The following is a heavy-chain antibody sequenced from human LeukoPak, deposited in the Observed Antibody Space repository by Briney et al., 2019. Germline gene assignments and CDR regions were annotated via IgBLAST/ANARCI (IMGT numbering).Heavy chain of an antibody. CDR2: ISYDGSNK. D-gene: IGHD2-15*01. CDR3: TTDNFLRYCSGGSCYRQYFQH. J-gene: IGHJ1*01. Sequence: GGSLRLSCAASGFTFSSYGMHWVRQAPGKGLEWVAVISYDGSNKYYADSVKGRFTISRDNSKNTLYLQMNSLKTEDTAVYYCTTDNFLRYCSGGSCYRQYFQHWGQGTLVTVSS. V-gene: IGHV3-30*03. CDR1: GFTFSSYG.